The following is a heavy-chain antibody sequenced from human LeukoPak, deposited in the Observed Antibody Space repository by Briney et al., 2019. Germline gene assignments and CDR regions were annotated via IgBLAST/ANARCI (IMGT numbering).Heavy chain of an antibody. Sequence: SETLSLTCTVSGGSISSRSHYWGWIRQPPGKGLEWIGNIYYSGSTYYNPSLKSRVTITVDTSKNQFSLKVSSVTAADTAVYHCARILDGSGWIDYWGQGTLVTVSS. V-gene: IGHV4-39*01. J-gene: IGHJ4*02. CDR1: GGSISSRSHY. CDR2: IYYSGST. CDR3: ARILDGSGWIDY. D-gene: IGHD6-19*01.